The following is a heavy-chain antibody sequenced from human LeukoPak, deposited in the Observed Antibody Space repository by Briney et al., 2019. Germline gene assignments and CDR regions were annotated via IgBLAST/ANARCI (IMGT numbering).Heavy chain of an antibody. CDR2: IYPGDSET. J-gene: IGHJ4*02. CDR1: GYSFPNYW. V-gene: IGHV5-51*01. CDR3: ARRLAAFDD. Sequence: GESLKISCKGSGYSFPNYWIAWVRQMPGKGLEWMGIIYPGDSETRYSPSFQGQVTISADKSISTAYLQWSSPEATDTAMYHCARRLAAFDDWGQGTLVTVSS. D-gene: IGHD6-13*01.